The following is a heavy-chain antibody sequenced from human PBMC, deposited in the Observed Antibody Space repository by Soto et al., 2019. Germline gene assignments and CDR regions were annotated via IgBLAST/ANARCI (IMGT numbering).Heavy chain of an antibody. CDR1: GYTFTSYG. D-gene: IGHD2-2*01. Sequence: GASVKVSCKASGYTFTSYGISWVRQAPGQGLEWMGWISAYNGNTNYAQKLQGRVTMTRDTSTSTVYMELSSLRSEDTAVYYCARRVVPAASPWFDPWGQGTLVTVSS. V-gene: IGHV1-18*04. CDR3: ARRVVPAASPWFDP. J-gene: IGHJ5*02. CDR2: ISAYNGNT.